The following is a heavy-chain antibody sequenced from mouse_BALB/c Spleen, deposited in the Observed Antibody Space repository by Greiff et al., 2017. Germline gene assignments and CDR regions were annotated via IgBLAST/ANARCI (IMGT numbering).Heavy chain of an antibody. CDR1: GFSLTSYG. Sequence: QVQLQQSGPGLVAPSQSLSITCTVSGFSLTSYGVHWVRQPPGKGLEWLGVIWAGGSTNYNSALMSRLSISKDNSKSQVFLKMNSLQTDDTAMYYCAIYDYLRLMDYWGQGTSVTVSS. CDR2: IWAGGST. V-gene: IGHV2-9*02. CDR3: AIYDYLRLMDY. D-gene: IGHD2-4*01. J-gene: IGHJ4*01.